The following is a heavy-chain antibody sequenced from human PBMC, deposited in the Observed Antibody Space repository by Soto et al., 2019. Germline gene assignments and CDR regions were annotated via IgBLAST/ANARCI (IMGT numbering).Heavy chain of an antibody. Sequence: EVQLVESGGGLVQPGRSLRLSCAASGFSFDDYAMHWVRQAPGKGLEWVSGISWNSGSRGYADSVKGRFTVSRDNAKNSLYIQMNSLREEDTALYYCAKDRSYDFWSDYFDYWGQGVLVTVSS. CDR3: AKDRSYDFWSDYFDY. J-gene: IGHJ4*02. CDR2: ISWNSGSR. D-gene: IGHD3-3*01. V-gene: IGHV3-9*01. CDR1: GFSFDDYA.